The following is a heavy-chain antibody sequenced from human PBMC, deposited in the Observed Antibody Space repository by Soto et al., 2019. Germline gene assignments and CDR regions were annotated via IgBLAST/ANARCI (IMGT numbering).Heavy chain of an antibody. D-gene: IGHD3-10*01. J-gene: IGHJ3*02. CDR2: IKSKTDGGTT. CDR3: TSIYYGSGYYAFDI. Sequence: EVQLVESGGGLVKPGGSLRLSCAASGFTFSNAWMNWVRQAPGKGLEWVGRIKSKTDGGTTDYAAPVKGRFTISRDDSKNTVYLQMNSLTTEDTAVYYCTSIYYGSGYYAFDIWGQGTMVTVSS. CDR1: GFTFSNAW. V-gene: IGHV3-15*07.